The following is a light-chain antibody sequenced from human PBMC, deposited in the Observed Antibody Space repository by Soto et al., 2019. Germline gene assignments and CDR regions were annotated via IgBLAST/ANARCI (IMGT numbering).Light chain of an antibody. V-gene: IGLV1-40*01. Sequence: QSALAQPPSVSGAPGQRVTISCTGSSSNIGAGYDVHWYQQLPGTAPKVLIYANDNRPSGVPDRFSGSMSGTSASLAITGLQAEDEADYYCQSFDSSLRDYVFGTGTKV. CDR1: SSNIGAGYD. CDR3: QSFDSSLRDYV. CDR2: AND. J-gene: IGLJ1*01.